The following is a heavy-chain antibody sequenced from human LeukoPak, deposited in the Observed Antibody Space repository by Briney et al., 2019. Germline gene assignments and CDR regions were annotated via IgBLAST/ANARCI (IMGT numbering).Heavy chain of an antibody. CDR2: ISYDGSNK. CDR1: GFTFSSYA. V-gene: IGHV3-30-3*01. D-gene: IGHD4-17*01. Sequence: PGRSLRLSCAASGFTFSSYAMHWVRQAPGKGLEWVAVISYDGSNKYYADSVKGRFTISRDNSKNMLYLQMNSLRAEDTAVYYCARVYGDLDYWGQGTLVTVSS. J-gene: IGHJ4*02. CDR3: ARVYGDLDY.